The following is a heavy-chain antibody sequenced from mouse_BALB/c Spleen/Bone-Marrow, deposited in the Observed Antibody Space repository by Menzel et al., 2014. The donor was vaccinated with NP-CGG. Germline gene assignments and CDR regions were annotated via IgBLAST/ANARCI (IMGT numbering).Heavy chain of an antibody. J-gene: IGHJ3*01. D-gene: IGHD1-1*01. Sequence: VQLQQSGPELVKSGASVKISCKASGYVFSSSWMNWVKQRPGQGLEWIGRIYPGDGDTNYNGKFKGKATLTADKSSSTAYMQLSNLTSVDSAVYFCARTYGSSFFAYWGQGTLVTVPA. CDR1: GYVFSSSW. V-gene: IGHV1-82*01. CDR3: ARTYGSSFFAY. CDR2: IYPGDGDT.